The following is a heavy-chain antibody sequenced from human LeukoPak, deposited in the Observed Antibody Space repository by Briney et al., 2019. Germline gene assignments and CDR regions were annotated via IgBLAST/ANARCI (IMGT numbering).Heavy chain of an antibody. Sequence: SETLSLTCTVSGGSISSYYWSWIRQPPGKGLEWIGYIYYSGSTNYNPSLKSRVTITVDTSKNQFSLKLSSVTAADTAVYYCARAPVGIGVPAEMDYWGQGTLVTVSS. CDR3: ARAPVGIGVPAEMDY. CDR2: IYYSGST. D-gene: IGHD2-2*01. V-gene: IGHV4-59*01. CDR1: GGSISSYY. J-gene: IGHJ4*02.